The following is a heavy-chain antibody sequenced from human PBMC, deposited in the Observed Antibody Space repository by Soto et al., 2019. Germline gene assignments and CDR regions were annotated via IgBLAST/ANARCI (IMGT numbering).Heavy chain of an antibody. J-gene: IGHJ6*02. D-gene: IGHD3-3*01. CDR3: AKDRRHYDFWSGYYIYYYGMDV. CDR1: GFTFSSYG. V-gene: IGHV3-30*18. CDR2: ISYDGSNK. Sequence: GGSLRLSCAASGFTFSSYGMHWVRQAPGKXLEWVAVISYDGSNKYYADSVKGRFTISRDNSKNTLYLQMNSLRAEDTAVYYCAKDRRHYDFWSGYYIYYYGMDVWGQGTTVTVSS.